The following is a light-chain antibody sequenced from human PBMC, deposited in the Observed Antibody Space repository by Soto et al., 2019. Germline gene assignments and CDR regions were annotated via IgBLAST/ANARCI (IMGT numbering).Light chain of an antibody. CDR3: QQRSNWLT. CDR1: QSVSSY. Sequence: EIVLTQSPATLSLSPGERATLSCRASQSVSSYLAWYQQKPGQAPRLLIYDASNRATGIPARFSGSGSGTDFTLTISGVEPEDFAVYYCQQRSNWLTFGGGTKVEIK. CDR2: DAS. V-gene: IGKV3-11*01. J-gene: IGKJ4*01.